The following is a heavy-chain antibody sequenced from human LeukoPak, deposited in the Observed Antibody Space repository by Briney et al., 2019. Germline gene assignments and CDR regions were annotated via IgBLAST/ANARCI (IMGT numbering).Heavy chain of an antibody. CDR3: AREAVGPNWFAP. V-gene: IGHV5-10-1*01. Sequence: GASLRISCKGSGYSFTSYWISWVRQMPGRGLEWMGRIDPSDSYTNYSPSFQGHLTISADKSISTAYLQWSSLKASDTAMYYCAREAVGPNWFAPWGQGTLVTVS. CDR1: GYSFTSYW. D-gene: IGHD3-10*01. J-gene: IGHJ5*02. CDR2: IDPSDSYT.